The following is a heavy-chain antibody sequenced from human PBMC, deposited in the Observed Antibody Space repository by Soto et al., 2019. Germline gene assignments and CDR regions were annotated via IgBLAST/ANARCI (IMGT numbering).Heavy chain of an antibody. CDR1: GASIVSSNLY. CDR3: GRLGVWGIYRPQYFDH. CDR2: IYESGST. D-gene: IGHD3-16*02. V-gene: IGHV4-39*01. J-gene: IGHJ4*02. Sequence: PSETLSLTCTVSGASIVSSNLYWGWVRQPPGKGPEWIGSIYESGSTYFNPSLQSRVTMSVDTSKNQFSLHLTSVTAADTAMYYCGRLGVWGIYRPQYFDHWGQGTLVTVPS.